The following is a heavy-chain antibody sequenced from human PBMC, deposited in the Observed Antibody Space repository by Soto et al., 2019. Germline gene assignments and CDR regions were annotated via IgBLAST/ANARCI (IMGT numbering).Heavy chain of an antibody. V-gene: IGHV1-69*02. J-gene: IGHJ4*02. CDR1: GGTFSNDI. CDR3: ATTISLVRRVITWPIDY. D-gene: IGHD3-10*01. CDR2: IIPLLDRST. Sequence: SVKVSCTTSGGTFSNDIITWVRQAPGQGLEWMGRIIPLLDRSTSYAPKFQGRVTMTRDTSTSTVYMEMSSLRSEDTAVYYCATTISLVRRVITWPIDYWGQGTLVTVSS.